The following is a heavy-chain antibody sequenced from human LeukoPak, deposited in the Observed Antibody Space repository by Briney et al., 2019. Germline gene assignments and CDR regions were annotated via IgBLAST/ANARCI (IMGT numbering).Heavy chain of an antibody. J-gene: IGHJ6*03. CDR2: INPSGGST. CDR1: GYTFTSYY. Sequence: ASVKVSCKASGYTFTSYYMHWVRQAPGQGLEWMGIINPSGGSTSYAQKFQGRVTMTRDTSTSTVYMELSRLRSDDTAVYYCARFVLMKDYYYYYMDVWGKGTTVTVSS. D-gene: IGHD2-8*01. CDR3: ARFVLMKDYYYYYMDV. V-gene: IGHV1-46*01.